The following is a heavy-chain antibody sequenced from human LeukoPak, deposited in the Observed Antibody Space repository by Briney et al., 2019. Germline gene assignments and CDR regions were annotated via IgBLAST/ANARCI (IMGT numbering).Heavy chain of an antibody. CDR1: GGSFSGYY. CDR3: ASVLFGYCSGGSCYGRPFSYGMDV. CDR2: INHSGST. D-gene: IGHD2-15*01. J-gene: IGHJ6*02. Sequence: SETLSLTCAVYGGSFSGYYWSWIRQPPGKGLGWIGEINHSGSTNYNPSLKSRVTISVDTSKNQFSLKLSSVTAADTAVYYCASVLFGYCSGGSCYGRPFSYGMDVWGQGTTVTVSS. V-gene: IGHV4-34*01.